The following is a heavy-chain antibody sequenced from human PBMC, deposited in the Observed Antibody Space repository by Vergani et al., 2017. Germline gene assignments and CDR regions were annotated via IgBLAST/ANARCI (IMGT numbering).Heavy chain of an antibody. CDR2: ISSSSSYI. CDR1: GFTFSSYS. CDR3: ARGPIVGATTGAFDI. V-gene: IGHV3-21*01. Sequence: EVQLVESGGGLVKPGGSLRLSCAASGFTFSSYSMNWVRQAPGQGLEWVSSISSSSSYIYYADSVKGRFTISRDNAKNSLYLQMNSLRAEDTAVYYCARGPIVGATTGAFDIWGQGTMVTVSS. J-gene: IGHJ3*02. D-gene: IGHD1-26*01.